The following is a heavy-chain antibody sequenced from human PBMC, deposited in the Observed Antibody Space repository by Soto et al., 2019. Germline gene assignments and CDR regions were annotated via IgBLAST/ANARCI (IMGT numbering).Heavy chain of an antibody. CDR2: FYNSGNT. V-gene: IGHV4-59*01. Sequence: SETLSLTCTVSGDSISNYYWTWIRQPPGKGLEWIGCFYNSGNTVYNPSLNSRVAISADTSNNQFSLRVNSVTAADTAVYYCARALPPANIVVVVAAKVVWFDPWGQGTLVTVSS. J-gene: IGHJ5*02. D-gene: IGHD2-15*01. CDR1: GDSISNYY. CDR3: ARALPPANIVVVVAAKVVWFDP.